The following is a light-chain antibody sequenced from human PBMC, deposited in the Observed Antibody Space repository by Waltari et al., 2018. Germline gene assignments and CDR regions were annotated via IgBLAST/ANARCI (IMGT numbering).Light chain of an antibody. Sequence: EVLMTPSPATLSVSPGERATLSCRASQRIARNLAWYQQKPGQPPRLLIYAASTRATGIPARFSGSGSGTEFTLTISSLQSEDFAVYYCQQYNNWRTFGQGTKLEIK. CDR3: QQYNNWRT. J-gene: IGKJ2*01. V-gene: IGKV3-15*01. CDR1: QRIARN. CDR2: AAS.